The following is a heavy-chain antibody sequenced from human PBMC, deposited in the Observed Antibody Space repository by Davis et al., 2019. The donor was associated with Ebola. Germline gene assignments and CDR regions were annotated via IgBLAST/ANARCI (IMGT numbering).Heavy chain of an antibody. Sequence: SVKVSCKASGGTFSSYAISWVRQAPGQGLEWMGRIIPILGIANYAQKFQGRVTITADKSTSTAYMELSSLRFEDMAVYYCAASAGTVGKFDFWGQGTVVTVSA. CDR1: GGTFSSYA. D-gene: IGHD1-14*01. J-gene: IGHJ4*02. V-gene: IGHV1-69*04. CDR2: IIPILGIA. CDR3: AASAGTVGKFDF.